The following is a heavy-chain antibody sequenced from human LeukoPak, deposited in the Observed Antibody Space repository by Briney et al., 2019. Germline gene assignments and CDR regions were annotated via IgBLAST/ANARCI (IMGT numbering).Heavy chain of an antibody. CDR2: ISSSSSYI. Sequence: PGGSLRLSCAASGFTFSSYSMNWVRQAPGKGVEWVTSISSSSSYIYYADSVKGRFTISRDNAKNSLYLQMNSLRAEDTAVYYCARDPATDVFDYWGQGTLVTVSS. CDR1: GFTFSSYS. V-gene: IGHV3-21*01. CDR3: ARDPATDVFDY. J-gene: IGHJ4*02. D-gene: IGHD5-12*01.